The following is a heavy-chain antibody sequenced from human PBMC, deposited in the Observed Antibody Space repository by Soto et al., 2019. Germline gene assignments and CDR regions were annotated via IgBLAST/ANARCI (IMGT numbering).Heavy chain of an antibody. Sequence: ASLKVSCKASGYSFTGYYMHWVRQAPGQGLEWMGWINPNSGGTNYAQKFQGWVTMTRDTSISTAYMELSRLRSDDTAVYYCARGERDIVVVPAAISYYMDVWGKGTTVTVSS. D-gene: IGHD2-2*01. V-gene: IGHV1-2*04. CDR3: ARGERDIVVVPAAISYYMDV. J-gene: IGHJ6*03. CDR2: INPNSGGT. CDR1: GYSFTGYY.